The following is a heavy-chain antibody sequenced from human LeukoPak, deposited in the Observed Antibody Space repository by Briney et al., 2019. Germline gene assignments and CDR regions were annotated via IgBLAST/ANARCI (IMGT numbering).Heavy chain of an antibody. CDR3: AKDETPTYSYWNY. D-gene: IGHD5-18*01. J-gene: IGHJ4*02. CDR2: IYGGGST. CDR1: GFIVSSNY. V-gene: IGHV3-53*05. Sequence: GGSLRLPCAASGFIVSSNYMSWVRQAPGKGLQWVSIIYGGGSTYCADSVKGRFTISRDNSKNTLSLQMNNLRSEDTAVYYCAKDETPTYSYWNYWGQGTLVTVSS.